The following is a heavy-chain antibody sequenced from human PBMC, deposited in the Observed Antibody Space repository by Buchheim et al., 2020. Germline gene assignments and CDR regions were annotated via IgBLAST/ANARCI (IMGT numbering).Heavy chain of an antibody. Sequence: EVQLVESGGGLVQPGGSLRLSCAASGFTVSSNYMSWVRQAPGKGLEWVSVIYSGGNTYYADSVKGRFTISRDNSKNTLYLQMNSLRAEDTAVYYCARAPTARYYYGMDVWGQGTT. CDR2: IYSGGNT. CDR1: GFTVSSNY. CDR3: ARAPTARYYYGMDV. V-gene: IGHV3-66*02. D-gene: IGHD2-21*02. J-gene: IGHJ6*02.